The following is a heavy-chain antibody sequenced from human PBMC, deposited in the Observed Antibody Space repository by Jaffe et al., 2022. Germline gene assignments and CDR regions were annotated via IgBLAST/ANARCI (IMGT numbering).Heavy chain of an antibody. CDR3: ARDHGGSGSYWDAFDI. CDR1: GGTFSSYT. CDR2: IIPILGIA. V-gene: IGHV1-69*08. J-gene: IGHJ3*02. D-gene: IGHD3-10*01. Sequence: QVQLVQSGAEVKKPGSSVKVSCKASGGTFSSYTISWVRQAPGQGLEWMGRIIPILGIANYAQKFQGRVTITADKSTSTAYMELSSLRSEDTAVYYCARDHGGSGSYWDAFDIWGQGTMVTVSS.